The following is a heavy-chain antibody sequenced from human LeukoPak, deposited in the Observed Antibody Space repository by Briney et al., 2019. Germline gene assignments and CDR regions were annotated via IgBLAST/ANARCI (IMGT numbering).Heavy chain of an antibody. Sequence: GGSLRLSCAASGFTFSSYAMSWVRQAPGKGLEWVSAISGSGGSTYYADSVKGRFTISRDNSKNTLYLQMNSLRAEDTAVYYCARNYGSGSYRGIDPWGQGTLVTVSS. CDR1: GFTFSSYA. CDR2: ISGSGGST. D-gene: IGHD3-10*01. J-gene: IGHJ5*02. V-gene: IGHV3-23*01. CDR3: ARNYGSGSYRGIDP.